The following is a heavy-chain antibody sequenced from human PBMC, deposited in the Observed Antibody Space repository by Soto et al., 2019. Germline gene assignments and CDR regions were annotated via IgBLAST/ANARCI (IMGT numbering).Heavy chain of an antibody. D-gene: IGHD1-26*01. Sequence: EVQLLESGGGLVQPGGSLRLSCAASGFTFSSYAMRWVRQAPGKGLEWVSAISGSGGSTYYADSVKGRFTISRDNSKNTVSLQMNSLSGEDTAVYYCARRGSGSYYDYWGQGTLVTVSS. V-gene: IGHV3-23*01. CDR2: ISGSGGST. CDR1: GFTFSSYA. CDR3: ARRGSGSYYDY. J-gene: IGHJ4*02.